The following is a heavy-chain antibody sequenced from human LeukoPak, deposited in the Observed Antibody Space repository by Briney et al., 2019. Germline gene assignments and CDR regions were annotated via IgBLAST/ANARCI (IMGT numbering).Heavy chain of an antibody. V-gene: IGHV4-39*01. J-gene: IGHJ4*02. CDR3: ARGRGYRPKFFDY. D-gene: IGHD6-13*01. CDR1: GGSISSSSYY. CDR2: IYYSEST. Sequence: PSETLSLTCTVSGGSISSSSYYWAWIRQPPGKGLEWIGSIYYSESTYYNPSLKSRVIISVDTSKNQFSLKLSSVTAADTAVYYCARGRGYRPKFFDYWGQGTLVAVSS.